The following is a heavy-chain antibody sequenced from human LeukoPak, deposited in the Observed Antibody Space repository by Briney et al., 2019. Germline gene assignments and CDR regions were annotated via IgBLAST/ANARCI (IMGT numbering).Heavy chain of an antibody. CDR3: ARDARILRLDGDRYYYYYYGMDV. D-gene: IGHD4-17*01. CDR1: GGSISSYY. V-gene: IGHV4-4*07. Sequence: SETLSLTCTVSGGSISSYYWGWIRQPAGKGLEWIGRIYTSGSTNYNPSLKSRVTMSVDTSKNQFSLKLSSVTAADTAVYYCARDARILRLDGDRYYYYYYGMDVWGQGTTVTVSS. J-gene: IGHJ6*02. CDR2: IYTSGST.